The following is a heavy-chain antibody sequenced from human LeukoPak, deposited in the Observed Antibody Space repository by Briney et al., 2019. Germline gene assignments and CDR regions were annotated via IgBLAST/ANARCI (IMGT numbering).Heavy chain of an antibody. J-gene: IGHJ4*02. Sequence: GGSLRLSCAASGFTFSSYAMSWVRQAPGKGLEWVSSIGGSGDNTFYADSVKDRFTISRDNSKNTLFLQMHSLRAEDTAVYYCAKGRGTTVTSAANYWGQGTLVTVSS. CDR2: IGGSGDNT. CDR3: AKGRGTTVTSAANY. D-gene: IGHD4-17*01. V-gene: IGHV3-23*01. CDR1: GFTFSSYA.